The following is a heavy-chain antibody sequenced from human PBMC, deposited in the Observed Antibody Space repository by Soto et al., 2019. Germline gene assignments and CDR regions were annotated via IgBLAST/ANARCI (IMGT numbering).Heavy chain of an antibody. Sequence: SGPTLVNPTQTLTLTCTFSGFSLSTSGMCLSWISQPPGKALEWLALIDWDDDKYYSTSLKTRLTISKDTSKNQVVLTMTNMDPVDTATYYCARILGCYSSSSDAFDIWGQGTMVTVSS. V-gene: IGHV2-70*01. D-gene: IGHD6-6*01. CDR3: ARILGCYSSSSDAFDI. J-gene: IGHJ3*02. CDR2: IDWDDDK. CDR1: GFSLSTSGMC.